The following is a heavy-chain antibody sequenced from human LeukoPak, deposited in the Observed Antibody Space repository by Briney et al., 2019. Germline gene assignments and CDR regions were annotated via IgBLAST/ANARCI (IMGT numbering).Heavy chain of an antibody. V-gene: IGHV1-69*05. CDR2: IIPIFGTA. Sequence: ASVKVSCKASGGTFSSYAISWVRQAPGQGREWMGGIIPIFGTANYAQKFQGRVTITTDESTSTAYMELSSLRSEDTAVYCCARSGYSYGDTTGFDPWGQGTLVTVSS. CDR3: ARSGYSYGDTTGFDP. CDR1: GGTFSSYA. D-gene: IGHD5-18*01. J-gene: IGHJ5*02.